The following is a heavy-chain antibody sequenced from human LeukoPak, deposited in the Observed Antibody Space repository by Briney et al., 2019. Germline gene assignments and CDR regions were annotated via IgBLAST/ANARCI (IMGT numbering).Heavy chain of an antibody. D-gene: IGHD6-6*01. CDR1: GGSISSYY. CDR3: ARSTAALVMIFDY. CDR2: IYYSGST. Sequence: SETLSLTCTVSGGSISSYYWSWIPQPPGKGLEWIGYIYYSGSTNYNPSLKSRVTISVDTSKNQFSLKLSSVTAADTAVYYCARSTAALVMIFDYWGQGTLVTVS. V-gene: IGHV4-59*01. J-gene: IGHJ4*02.